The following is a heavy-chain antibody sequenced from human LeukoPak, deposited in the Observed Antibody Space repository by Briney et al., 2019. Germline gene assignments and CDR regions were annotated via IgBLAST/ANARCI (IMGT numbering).Heavy chain of an antibody. V-gene: IGHV3-7*04. Sequence: GGSLRLSCAASGFTYSNYWMSWVRQAPGKGLDWVAKINEGGSEKHYVDSVKGRFTISRDNAKNSLYLEMNGLRAEDTAVYYCARYDGYDLRYWGQGTLVTVSS. CDR3: ARYDGYDLRY. D-gene: IGHD5-12*01. J-gene: IGHJ4*02. CDR1: GFTYSNYW. CDR2: INEGGSEK.